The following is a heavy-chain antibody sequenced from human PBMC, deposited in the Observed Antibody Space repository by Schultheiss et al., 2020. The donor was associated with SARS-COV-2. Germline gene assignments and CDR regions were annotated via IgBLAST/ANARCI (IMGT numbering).Heavy chain of an antibody. CDR1: GFAFGDYA. J-gene: IGHJ4*02. CDR3: ARALSTWTLLN. CDR2: ISYDGSNK. Sequence: GGSLRLSCTASGFAFGDYAMSWFRQAPGKGLEWVAVISYDGSNKYYADSVQGRFTTSRDNSKNTAYLQMNSLRAEDTAVYYCARALSTWTLLNWGQGTLVTVSS. D-gene: IGHD3-3*02. V-gene: IGHV3-30*04.